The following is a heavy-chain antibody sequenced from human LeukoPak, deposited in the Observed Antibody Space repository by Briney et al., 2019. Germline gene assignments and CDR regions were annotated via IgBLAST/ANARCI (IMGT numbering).Heavy chain of an antibody. CDR3: ATYLRFLEWLAIDY. CDR1: GGTFSSYA. J-gene: IGHJ4*02. D-gene: IGHD3-3*01. CDR2: IIPIFGTA. V-gene: IGHV1-69*06. Sequence: ASVKVSCKASGGTFSSYAISWVRQAPGQGLEWMGGIIPIFGTANYAQKFQGRVTMTEDTSTDTAYMELSSLRSEDTAVYYCATYLRFLEWLAIDYWGQGTLVTVSS.